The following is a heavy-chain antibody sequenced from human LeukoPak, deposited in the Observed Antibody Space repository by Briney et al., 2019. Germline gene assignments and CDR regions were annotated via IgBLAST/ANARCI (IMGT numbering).Heavy chain of an antibody. CDR1: GFTFSSYA. Sequence: PGRSLRLSCAASGFTFSSYAMHWVRQAPGKGLEWVAVISYDGSNKYYADSVKGRFTISRDNSKNTLYLQMNSLRAEDTAVYYCARDWYGSGSHILDYWGQGTLVTVSS. J-gene: IGHJ4*02. D-gene: IGHD3-10*01. CDR3: ARDWYGSGSHILDY. CDR2: ISYDGSNK. V-gene: IGHV3-30-3*01.